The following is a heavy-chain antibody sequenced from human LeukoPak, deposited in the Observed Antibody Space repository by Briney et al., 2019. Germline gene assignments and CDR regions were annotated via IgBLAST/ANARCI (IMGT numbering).Heavy chain of an antibody. D-gene: IGHD6-13*01. CDR3: ARDGAAGGIAFDI. J-gene: IGHJ3*02. V-gene: IGHV4-31*03. CDR1: GGSIGSGGYY. Sequence: SATLSLTCTVSGGSIGSGGYYWSWIRQHPGKGLEWIGYIYYSGSTYYNPSLKSRVTISVDTSKNQFSLKLSSVTAADTAVYYCARDGAAGGIAFDIWGQGTMVTVSS. CDR2: IYYSGST.